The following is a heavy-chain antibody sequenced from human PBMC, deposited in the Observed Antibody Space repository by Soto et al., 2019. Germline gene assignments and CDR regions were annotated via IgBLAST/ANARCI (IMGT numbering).Heavy chain of an antibody. Sequence: GGSLRLSCAASGFTFSSYWMHWVRQAPGTGLVWVSRINSDGSFTSYADSVKDRFTISRDNAKNTLYLQMTSLRADDTAVYYCTRGKVFNQGLLDEWGQGTPVTVSS. J-gene: IGHJ4*02. CDR3: TRGKVFNQGLLDE. V-gene: IGHV3-74*01. CDR2: INSDGSFT. D-gene: IGHD2-2*01. CDR1: GFTFSSYW.